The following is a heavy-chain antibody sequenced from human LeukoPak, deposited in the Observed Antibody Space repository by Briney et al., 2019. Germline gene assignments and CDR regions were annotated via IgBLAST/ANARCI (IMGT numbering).Heavy chain of an antibody. J-gene: IGHJ4*02. Sequence: SQTLSLTCTVSGASTTSYYWNWIRQAPGKGLEWIGYIYSDGTTSYSPSLRSRVTISIDTSRNQFSLKLSSVTAADAAVYYCARDTRSYDTSGYYYFDYWGQGALVTVSS. V-gene: IGHV4-59*01. D-gene: IGHD3-22*01. CDR3: ARDTRSYDTSGYYYFDY. CDR2: IYSDGTT. CDR1: GASTTSYY.